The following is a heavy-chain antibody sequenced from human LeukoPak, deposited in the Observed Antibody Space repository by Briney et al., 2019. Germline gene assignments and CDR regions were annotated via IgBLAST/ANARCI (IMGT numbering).Heavy chain of an antibody. J-gene: IGHJ4*02. CDR2: ISSSSSYI. CDR1: GFTFSSYS. CDR3: ARGYYYDSSGYYSD. V-gene: IGHV3-21*01. D-gene: IGHD3-22*01. Sequence: GGSLRLSSAPSGFTFSSYSMNWVRHAPGKRLEWVSSISSSSSYIYYADSVKGRFTISRDNAKNSLYLQMNSLRAEDTAVYYCARGYYYDSSGYYSDWGQGTLVTVSS.